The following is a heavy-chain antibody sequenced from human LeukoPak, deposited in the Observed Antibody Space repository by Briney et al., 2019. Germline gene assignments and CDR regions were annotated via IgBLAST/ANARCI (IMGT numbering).Heavy chain of an antibody. CDR3: ARSYSSSSGGLYYFDY. D-gene: IGHD6-6*01. Sequence: PGRSLRLSCAASGFTFSSYAMHWVRQAPGKGLEWVAVISYDGSNKYYADSVKGRFTISRDNSKNTLYLQMNSLRAEDTAVYYCARSYSSSSGGLYYFDYWGQGTLVTVSS. CDR1: GFTFSSYA. V-gene: IGHV3-30*14. J-gene: IGHJ4*02. CDR2: ISYDGSNK.